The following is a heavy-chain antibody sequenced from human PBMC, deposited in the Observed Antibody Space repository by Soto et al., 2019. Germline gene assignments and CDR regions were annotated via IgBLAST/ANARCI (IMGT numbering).Heavy chain of an antibody. CDR3: ARVGGVYSGNDGPAFDI. CDR1: GGSISSYY. CDR2: IYYSGST. V-gene: IGHV4-59*08. Sequence: SETLSLTCTVSGGSISSYYWSWIRQPPGKGLEWIGYIYYSGSTNYNPSLKSRVTISVDTSKNQFSLKLSSVTAADTAVYYCARVGGVYSGNDGPAFDIWGQGTMVTVSS. D-gene: IGHD5-12*01. J-gene: IGHJ3*02.